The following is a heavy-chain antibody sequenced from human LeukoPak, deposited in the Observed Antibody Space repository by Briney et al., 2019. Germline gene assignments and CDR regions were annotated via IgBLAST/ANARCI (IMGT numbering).Heavy chain of an antibody. Sequence: SETLSLTCAVYGESFNGYYWNWIRQPPGKGLEWIGEINHSGSTNYNPSLKSRVTISVDKSKNQFSLKLSSVTAADTAVYYCARVAYDSSGYTFDYWGQGTLVTVSS. CDR1: GESFNGYY. D-gene: IGHD3-22*01. V-gene: IGHV4-34*01. J-gene: IGHJ4*02. CDR3: ARVAYDSSGYTFDY. CDR2: INHSGST.